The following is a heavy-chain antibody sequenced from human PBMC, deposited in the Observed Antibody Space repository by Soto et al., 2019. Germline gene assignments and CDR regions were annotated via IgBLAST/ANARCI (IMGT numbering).Heavy chain of an antibody. CDR1: GFTFSSYG. CDR2: ISYDGSNK. CDR3: AKACYYGSGSYPYYYGMDV. D-gene: IGHD3-10*01. Sequence: QVQLVESGGGVVQPGRSLRLSCAASGFTFSSYGMHWVRQAPGKGLEWVAVISYDGSNKYYADSVKGRFTISRDNSKNTLYLQMNGLRAEDTAGYYCAKACYYGSGSYPYYYGMDVWGQGTTVTVS. V-gene: IGHV3-30*18. J-gene: IGHJ6*02.